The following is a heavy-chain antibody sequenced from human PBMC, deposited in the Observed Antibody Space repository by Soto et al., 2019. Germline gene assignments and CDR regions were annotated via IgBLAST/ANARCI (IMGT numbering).Heavy chain of an antibody. V-gene: IGHV1-18*04. J-gene: IGHJ4*02. Sequence: GASVTVSCKASGYTLTVYYMHWVRQAPGQGLEWMGWISAYNGNTNYAQKLQGRVTMTTDTSTSTAYMELRSLRSDDTAVYYCARDVAVQLERQEADYWGQGTLVTVSS. CDR2: ISAYNGNT. CDR3: ARDVAVQLERQEADY. CDR1: GYTLTVYY. D-gene: IGHD1-1*01.